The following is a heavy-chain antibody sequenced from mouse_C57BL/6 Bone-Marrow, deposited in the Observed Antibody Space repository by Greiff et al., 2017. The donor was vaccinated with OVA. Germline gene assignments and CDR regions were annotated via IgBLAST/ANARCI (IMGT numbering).Heavy chain of an antibody. D-gene: IGHD2-4*01. CDR2: ISSGGRYT. CDR3: ARLRDYDDYAMDY. Sequence: EVQGVESGGDLVKPGGSLKLSCAASGFTFSSYGMSWVRQTPDKRLEWVATISSGGRYTYYPDSVKGRFTISRDNAKNTLYLQMSSLKSEDTAMYYCARLRDYDDYAMDYWGQGTSVTVSS. J-gene: IGHJ4*01. V-gene: IGHV5-6*01. CDR1: GFTFSSYG.